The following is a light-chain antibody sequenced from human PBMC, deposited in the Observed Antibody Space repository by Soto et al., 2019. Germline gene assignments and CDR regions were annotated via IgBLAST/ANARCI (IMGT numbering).Light chain of an antibody. CDR3: QQYNTYSRT. J-gene: IGKJ1*01. Sequence: DIQMTQSPSTLSASVGDRVTITCRASQSISSWLAWYQQKPGKAPKLLISNASNLESGVPSRFSGSGSGTEFTLTISSLQPDDFATYYCQQYNTYSRTFGQGTKV. V-gene: IGKV1-5*03. CDR2: NAS. CDR1: QSISSW.